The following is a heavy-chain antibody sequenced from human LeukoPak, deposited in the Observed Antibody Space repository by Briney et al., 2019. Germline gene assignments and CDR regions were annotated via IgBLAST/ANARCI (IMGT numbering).Heavy chain of an antibody. J-gene: IGHJ5*02. CDR3: ARDGGQLWFLGGRERPEDNWFDP. V-gene: IGHV3-21*01. CDR1: GFTFSSYS. D-gene: IGHD5-18*01. CDR2: ISSSSSYI. Sequence: GGSLRLSCAASGFTFSSYSMNWVRQAPGKGLEWVSSISSSSSYIYYADSVKGRFTISRDNAKNSLYLQMNSLRAEDTAVYYCARDGGQLWFLGGRERPEDNWFDPWGQGTLVTVSS.